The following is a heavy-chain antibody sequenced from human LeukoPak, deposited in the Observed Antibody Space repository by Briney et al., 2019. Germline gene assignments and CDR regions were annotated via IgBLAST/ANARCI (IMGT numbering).Heavy chain of an antibody. D-gene: IGHD1-26*01. CDR2: ITNLGVGS. V-gene: IGHV3-23*01. Sequence: GGSLRLSYAASGFTFSSYAMTWVRQAPGKGLQWVSSITNLGVGSYYADSVKGRFTTYRDNSKNTLYLQMNSLRVEDTAVYYCARKSSISTSHPEDCWGQGTLVTVSS. CDR3: ARKSSISTSHPEDC. CDR1: GFTFSSYA. J-gene: IGHJ4*02.